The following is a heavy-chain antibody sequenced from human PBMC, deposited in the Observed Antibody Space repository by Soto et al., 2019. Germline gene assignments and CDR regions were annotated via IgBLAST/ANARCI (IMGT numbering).Heavy chain of an antibody. V-gene: IGHV1-46*01. D-gene: IGHD6-13*01. CDR3: ARAGPDIAAAADAFDI. CDR1: GYTFTSYY. J-gene: IGHJ3*02. Sequence: ASVKVSCKASGYTFTSYYMHWARQAPGQGLEWMGIINPSGGSTSYAQKFQGRVTMTRDTSTSTVYMELSSLRSEDTAVYYCARAGPDIAAAADAFDIRGEGTMVTVS. CDR2: INPSGGST.